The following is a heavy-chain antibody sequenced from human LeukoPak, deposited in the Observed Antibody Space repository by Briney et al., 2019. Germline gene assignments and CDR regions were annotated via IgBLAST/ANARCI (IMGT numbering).Heavy chain of an antibody. CDR1: GYTFTSYY. CDR3: ARDRWGNVEMATSIDY. J-gene: IGHJ4*02. CDR2: INPSGGST. Sequence: ASVKVSCKASGYTFTSYYMHWVRQAPGQGLEWMGIINPSGGSTSYAQKFQGRVTMTRDMSTSTVYMELSSLRSEDTAVYYCARDRWGNVEMATSIDYWGQGTLATVSS. V-gene: IGHV1-46*01. D-gene: IGHD5-24*01.